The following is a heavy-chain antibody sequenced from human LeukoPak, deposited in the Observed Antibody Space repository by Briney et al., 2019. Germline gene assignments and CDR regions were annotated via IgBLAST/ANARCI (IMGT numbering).Heavy chain of an antibody. J-gene: IGHJ4*02. CDR1: GGSITSTNY. V-gene: IGHV4-4*02. CDR3: AREGGPYRPLDY. Sequence: TSETLSLTCGVSGGSITSTNYWTWVRQPPGKGLEWIEEVNLQGSTNYNPSLMGRVAISVGMSENHISLQLTSVTAADTAVYYCAREGGPYRPLDYSGQGTLVTVSS. CDR2: VNLQGST.